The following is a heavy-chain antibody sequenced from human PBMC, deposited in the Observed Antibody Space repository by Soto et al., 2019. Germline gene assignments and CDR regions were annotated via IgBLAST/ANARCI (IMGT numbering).Heavy chain of an antibody. Sequence: GGSLRLSCAASGFTFSSYAMSWVRQAPGKGLEWVSAISGSGGSTYYADSVKGRFTISRDNSKNTLYLQMNSLRAEDAAVYYCAKDSGYSSGWYYFDYWGQGTLVTVSS. J-gene: IGHJ4*02. CDR1: GFTFSSYA. CDR2: ISGSGGST. D-gene: IGHD6-19*01. CDR3: AKDSGYSSGWYYFDY. V-gene: IGHV3-23*01.